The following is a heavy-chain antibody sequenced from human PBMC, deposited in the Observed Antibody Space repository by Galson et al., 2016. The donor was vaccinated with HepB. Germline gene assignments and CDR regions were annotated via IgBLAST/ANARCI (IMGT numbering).Heavy chain of an antibody. CDR3: VRDWYGDHT. CDR1: GYTFGGSW. CDR2: IDNDGTRT. J-gene: IGHJ4*02. D-gene: IGHD3-10*01. Sequence: CAGSGYTFGGSWMQWVRQAPGKGPVWVAHIDNDGTRTTYADSVKGRFTISRDNAKSTLYLQMTSLRVDDTAVYYCVRDWYGDHTWGQGTLVTVSA. V-gene: IGHV3-74*01.